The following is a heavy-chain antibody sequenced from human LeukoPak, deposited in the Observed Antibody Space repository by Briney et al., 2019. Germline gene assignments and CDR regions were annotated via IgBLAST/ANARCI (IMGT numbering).Heavy chain of an antibody. CDR2: IYYSGST. CDR3: ARLYYGSGSGFDY. CDR1: GGSIGSYY. V-gene: IGHV4-59*08. J-gene: IGHJ4*02. D-gene: IGHD3-10*01. Sequence: SETLSLTCTVSGGSIGSYYWSWIRQPPGKGLEWIGYIYYSGSTNYNPSLESRVTISVDTSKNQFSLKLSSVTAADTAVYYCARLYYGSGSGFDYWGQGTLVTVSS.